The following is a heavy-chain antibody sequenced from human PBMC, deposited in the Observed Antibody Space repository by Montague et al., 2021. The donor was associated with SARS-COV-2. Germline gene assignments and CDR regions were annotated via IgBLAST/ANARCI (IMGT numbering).Heavy chain of an antibody. Sequence: SLRLSCAVSEFTFSDYNMNWVRHAPGKGLEWVSSITSTSRYIYYADSVRGRFTISRANGKKLLYLQMNSLRAEDTAINYCAGGILRSPVGLDYWGQGTLVTVSS. CDR3: AGGILRSPVGLDY. CDR2: ITSTSRYI. D-gene: IGHD1-1*01. J-gene: IGHJ4*02. V-gene: IGHV3-21*01. CDR1: EFTFSDYN.